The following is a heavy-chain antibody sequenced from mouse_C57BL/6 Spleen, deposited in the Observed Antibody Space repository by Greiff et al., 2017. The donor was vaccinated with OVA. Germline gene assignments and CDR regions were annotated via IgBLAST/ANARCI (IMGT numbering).Heavy chain of an antibody. V-gene: IGHV1-55*01. CDR3: ATKHYSKGRYFDV. Sequence: QVQLKESGAELVKPGASVKMSCKASGYTFTSYWITWVKQRPGQGLEWIGDIYPGSGSINYNEKFKSKATLTVDTSSSTAYMQLSSLTSEDSAVYYCATKHYSKGRYFDVWGTGTTVTVSS. CDR2: IYPGSGSI. D-gene: IGHD2-5*01. CDR1: GYTFTSYW. J-gene: IGHJ1*03.